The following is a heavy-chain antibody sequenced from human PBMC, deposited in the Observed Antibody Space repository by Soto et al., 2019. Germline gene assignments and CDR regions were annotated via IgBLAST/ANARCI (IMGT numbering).Heavy chain of an antibody. CDR1: GGSIRSSSYY. CDR3: ASHLGSSGYSAYDY. D-gene: IGHD3-22*01. Sequence: QLQLPESGPGLVKPSETLSLNFIVSGGSIRSSSYYWGWIREPPWKGLEWIGSISHTGSTYYNPSLKSRVTISIDRSNSRFSLKVSALTAADTAVYYCASHLGSSGYSAYDYCGQGTLVTVS. CDR2: ISHTGST. J-gene: IGHJ4*02. V-gene: IGHV4-39*01.